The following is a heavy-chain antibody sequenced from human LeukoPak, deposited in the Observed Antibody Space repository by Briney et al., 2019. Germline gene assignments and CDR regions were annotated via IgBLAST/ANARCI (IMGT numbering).Heavy chain of an antibody. V-gene: IGHV1-2*02. CDR2: IYPNNGGT. Sequence: GASVKVSCKASGYTFTGYYIHWVRQAPGQGLEWMGWIYPNNGGTDYAQKFQGRVTMTRDTSISTAYMEVSGVRSDDTAVYYCARGFRTGDMTTFAHWGQGTLVTVSS. CDR3: ARGFRTGDMTTFAH. CDR1: GYTFTGYY. D-gene: IGHD2-15*01. J-gene: IGHJ4*02.